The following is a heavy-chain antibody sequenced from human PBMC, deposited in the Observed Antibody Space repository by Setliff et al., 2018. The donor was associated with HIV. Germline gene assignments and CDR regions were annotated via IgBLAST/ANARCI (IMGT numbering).Heavy chain of an antibody. CDR2: IYYSGIT. J-gene: IGHJ1*01. Sequence: PSETLSLTCAVSDGSISTYYWSWIRQPPGRGLEWIGYIYYSGITNYSPSLKSRVTLLVDTSKNQFSLRLASVTAADTALYYCASGYNFWSGYFVVAESYQYWGQGTVVTVPQ. CDR1: DGSISTYY. D-gene: IGHD3-3*01. CDR3: ASGYNFWSGYFVVAESYQY. V-gene: IGHV4-59*12.